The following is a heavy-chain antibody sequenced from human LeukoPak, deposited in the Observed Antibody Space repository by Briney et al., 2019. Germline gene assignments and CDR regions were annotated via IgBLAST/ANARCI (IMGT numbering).Heavy chain of an antibody. D-gene: IGHD6-13*01. V-gene: IGHV5-51*01. Sequence: GESLKISCKGSGYSFTSYWIGWGRPMPGKGLERMGIIYPGDSDTRYSPSFQGQVTISADKSISTAYLQWSSLKASDTAMYYCARQTSYSSSWYRGNWFDPWGQGTLVTVSS. CDR3: ARQTSYSSSWYRGNWFDP. CDR2: IYPGDSDT. J-gene: IGHJ5*02. CDR1: GYSFTSYW.